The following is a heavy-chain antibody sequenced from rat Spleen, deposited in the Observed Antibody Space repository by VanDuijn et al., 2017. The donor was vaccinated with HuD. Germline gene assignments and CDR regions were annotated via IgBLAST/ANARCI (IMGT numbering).Heavy chain of an antibody. V-gene: IGHV5-19*01. Sequence: EVQLVESGGDLVQPGRSLKLSCAASGFTFSHYGMHWIRQAPTKGLEWVASISPSGGGTYYRDSVKGRFTISRDNAKSTLYLQMDSLRSEDAATYYCATDYYDGTYYPGWFAYWGQGTLVTVSS. CDR2: ISPSGGGT. J-gene: IGHJ3*01. CDR1: GFTFSHYG. D-gene: IGHD1-12*02. CDR3: ATDYYDGTYYPGWFAY.